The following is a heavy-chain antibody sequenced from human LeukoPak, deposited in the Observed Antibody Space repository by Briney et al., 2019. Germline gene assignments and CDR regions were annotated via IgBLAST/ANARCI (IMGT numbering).Heavy chain of an antibody. V-gene: IGHV1-18*01. J-gene: IGHJ4*02. Sequence: GAPVTVSCKASGYTFTSYGISWVRQAPGQGLEWMGWISAYNGNTNYAQKLQGRVTMTTDTSTSTAYMELRSLRSDDTAVYYCARGGLYDSSGYSLYYFDYWGQGTLVTVSS. CDR1: GYTFTSYG. D-gene: IGHD3-22*01. CDR2: ISAYNGNT. CDR3: ARGGLYDSSGYSLYYFDY.